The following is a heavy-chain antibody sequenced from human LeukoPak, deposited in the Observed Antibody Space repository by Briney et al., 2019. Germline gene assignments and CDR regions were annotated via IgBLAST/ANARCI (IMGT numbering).Heavy chain of an antibody. CDR1: GFTFSSYS. J-gene: IGHJ4*02. V-gene: IGHV3-21*01. D-gene: IGHD1-26*01. CDR3: ARSGRVGATMIDY. CDR2: ISSSSSYI. Sequence: PGGSLRLSCAASGFTFSSYSMNWVRQAPGKGLEWVSSISSSSSYIYYADSVKGRFTISRDNAKNSLYLQMNSLRAEDTAVYYCARSGRVGATMIDYWGQGTLVTVSS.